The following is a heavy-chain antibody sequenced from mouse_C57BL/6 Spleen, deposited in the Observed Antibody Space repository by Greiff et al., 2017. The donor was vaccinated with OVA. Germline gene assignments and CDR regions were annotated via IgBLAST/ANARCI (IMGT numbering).Heavy chain of an antibody. CDR1: GFNIKDDY. V-gene: IGHV14-4*01. D-gene: IGHD3-2*02. CDR3: TRQLRLPYAMDY. J-gene: IGHJ4*01. Sequence: EVQLQQSGAELVRPGASVKLSCTASGFNIKDDYMHWVKQRPEQGLEWIGWIDPENGDTEYASKFQGKATITADTSSNTAYLQLSSLTSEDTAVYYCTRQLRLPYAMDYWGQGTSVTVSS. CDR2: IDPENGDT.